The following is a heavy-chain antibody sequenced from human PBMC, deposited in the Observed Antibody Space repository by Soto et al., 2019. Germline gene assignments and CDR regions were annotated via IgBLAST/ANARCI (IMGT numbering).Heavy chain of an antibody. J-gene: IGHJ5*01. CDR1: GGSFSGHS. CDR3: STRAYDTNGYYRFDP. Sequence: SETLSLTCAVYGGSFSGHSWTWIRQSPGRGLEWIGDINHSGRVNYSPSLKSRVTISLDTSKNQFSLTLSAVTAADTAMYYCSTRAYDTNGYYRFDPWGQGTLVTVSS. D-gene: IGHD3-22*01. CDR2: INHSGRV. V-gene: IGHV4-34*01.